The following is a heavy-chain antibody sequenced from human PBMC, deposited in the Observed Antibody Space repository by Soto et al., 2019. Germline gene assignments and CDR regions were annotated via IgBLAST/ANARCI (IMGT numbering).Heavy chain of an antibody. CDR2: IYYSGST. V-gene: IGHV4-31*03. D-gene: IGHD3-10*01. CDR3: ARLWFGELFNWFDP. Sequence: PSETLSLTCTVSGGSISSGGYYWSWIRQHPGKGLEWIGYIYYSGSTYYNPSLKSRVTISVDTSKNQFSLKLSSVTAADTAVYYCARLWFGELFNWFDPWGQGTLVTVSS. J-gene: IGHJ5*02. CDR1: GGSISSGGYY.